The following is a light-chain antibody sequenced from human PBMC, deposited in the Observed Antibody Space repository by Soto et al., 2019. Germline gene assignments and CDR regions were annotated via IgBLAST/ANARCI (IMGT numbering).Light chain of an antibody. Sequence: EIVLTQSPGSLSLSPGERATLSCRASQSVSSYLAWYQQKPVQAPRLLIYGASSRATGFPDRFSGSGSGKDFSLTISRLEPEDSAVYYCQQYSSPPRTFGQGTKVEIK. CDR2: GAS. CDR1: QSVSSY. J-gene: IGKJ1*01. CDR3: QQYSSPPRT. V-gene: IGKV3-20*01.